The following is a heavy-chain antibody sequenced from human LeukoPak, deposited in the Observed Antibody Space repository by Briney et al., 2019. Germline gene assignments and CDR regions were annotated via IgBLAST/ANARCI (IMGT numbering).Heavy chain of an antibody. CDR2: IYYSGST. CDR3: ARKDGSGSYDLDY. J-gene: IGHJ4*02. D-gene: IGHD3-10*01. Sequence: KASETLSLTCTVSGGSISSGSYYWGWIRQPPGKGLEWIGSIYYSGSTYYNPSLKSRVTISVDTSKNQFSLKLSSVTAADTAVYYCARKDGSGSYDLDYWGQGTLVTVSS. V-gene: IGHV4-39*01. CDR1: GGSISSGSYY.